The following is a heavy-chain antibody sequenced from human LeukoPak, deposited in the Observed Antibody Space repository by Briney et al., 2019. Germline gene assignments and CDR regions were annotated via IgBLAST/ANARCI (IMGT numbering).Heavy chain of an antibody. Sequence: GGSLRLSCAASGFTFSSYGMHWVRQAPGKGLEWVAVISYDGSNKYYADSVKGRFTISRDNSKNTLYLQMNSLRAEDTAVYYCAKDLGEFTSPFDPWGQGTLDAVSS. J-gene: IGHJ5*02. CDR1: GFTFSSYG. CDR2: ISYDGSNK. D-gene: IGHD3-16*01. CDR3: AKDLGEFTSPFDP. V-gene: IGHV3-30*18.